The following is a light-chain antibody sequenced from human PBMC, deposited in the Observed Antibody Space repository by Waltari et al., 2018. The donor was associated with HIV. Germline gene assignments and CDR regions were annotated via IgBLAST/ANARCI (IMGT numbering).Light chain of an antibody. Sequence: QSALPQPASVSGSPGQSITISCTGTRSNVGGSTFVSWYQQHPGKAPKFMIYEVSNRPSGVSKRFSGSKSGNTASLTISGLQAEDEADYYCSSYTSTSTGVFGTGTKVTVL. V-gene: IGLV2-14*01. J-gene: IGLJ1*01. CDR1: RSNVGGSTF. CDR2: EVS. CDR3: SSYTSTSTGV.